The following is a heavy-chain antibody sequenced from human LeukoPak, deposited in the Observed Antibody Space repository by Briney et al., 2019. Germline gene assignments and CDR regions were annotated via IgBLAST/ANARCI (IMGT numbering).Heavy chain of an antibody. CDR3: ARAIASYGDSAY. D-gene: IGHD5-18*01. CDR2: ISSTSSAI. Sequence: GGSLRLSCPPSGFTFRSFSLNWVGQAPGKGLEWLSYISSTSSAIYYADSLKGRFTISRDNAKNSLYLQMNSLRTEDTAVYYCARAIASYGDSAYWGQGTLVTVSS. CDR1: GFTFRSFS. V-gene: IGHV3-48*04. J-gene: IGHJ4*02.